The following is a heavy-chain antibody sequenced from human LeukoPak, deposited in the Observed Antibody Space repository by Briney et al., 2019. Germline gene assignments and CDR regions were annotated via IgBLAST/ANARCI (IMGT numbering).Heavy chain of an antibody. Sequence: SETLSLTCTVSGGSISSGDYYWSWIRQPPGKGLEWIGYIYYSGTTYYNPSLKSRVTISVDTSKNQFSLKLTSVTAADTAVYFCARGPYGSGSYYWGQGTLVSVSS. CDR1: GGSISSGDYY. V-gene: IGHV4-30-4*01. D-gene: IGHD3-10*01. CDR2: IYYSGTT. J-gene: IGHJ4*02. CDR3: ARGPYGSGSYY.